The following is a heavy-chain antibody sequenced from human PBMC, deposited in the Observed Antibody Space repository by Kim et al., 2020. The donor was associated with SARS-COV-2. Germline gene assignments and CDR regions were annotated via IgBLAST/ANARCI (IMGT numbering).Heavy chain of an antibody. V-gene: IGHV3-66*01. CDR3: ARDSHSGWQGAFDI. CDR2: ISSGGSE. D-gene: IGHD5-12*01. CDR1: GFTVSGNF. Sequence: GGSLRLSCAASGFTVSGNFMTWVRQAPGKGLEWVSAISSGGSEYFADSVKGRFSISRDNSKNTMYLQMNSLRAEDTAVYYCARDSHSGWQGAFDIWGQGTMVTVSS. J-gene: IGHJ3*02.